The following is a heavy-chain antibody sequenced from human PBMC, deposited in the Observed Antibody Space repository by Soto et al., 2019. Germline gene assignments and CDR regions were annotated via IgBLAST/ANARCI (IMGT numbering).Heavy chain of an antibody. CDR3: ARQRAWNDAFDS. CDR2: IYPQDSDT. D-gene: IGHD1-1*01. Sequence: GESLKISCQGSGYSFSTYWIGWVRQMPGKGLEWMGVIYPQDSDTRYSPSFQGQVTFSVDRSLSTAYLQWDSLKASDTATYYCARQRAWNDAFDSWGQGTLVTAPQ. J-gene: IGHJ4*02. V-gene: IGHV5-51*01. CDR1: GYSFSTYW.